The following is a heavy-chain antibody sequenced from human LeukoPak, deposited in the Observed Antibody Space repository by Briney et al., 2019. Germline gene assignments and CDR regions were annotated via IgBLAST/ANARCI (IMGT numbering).Heavy chain of an antibody. J-gene: IGHJ3*02. D-gene: IGHD3-16*02. CDR1: GGSISSSSYY. CDR2: IYYSGST. CDR3: AISPSYYDYVWGSYRLREVPFDI. Sequence: SETLSLTCTVSGGSISSSSYYWGWIRQPPGKGLEWIGSIYYSGSTYYNPSLKSRVTISVDRSKNQFSLKLSSVTAADTAVYYCAISPSYYDYVWGSYRLREVPFDIWGQGTMVTVSS. V-gene: IGHV4-39*07.